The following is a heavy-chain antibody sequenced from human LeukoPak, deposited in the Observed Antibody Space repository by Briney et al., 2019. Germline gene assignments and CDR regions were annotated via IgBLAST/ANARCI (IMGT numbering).Heavy chain of an antibody. CDR1: GFSFSSYG. D-gene: IGHD5-12*01. V-gene: IGHV3-33*01. CDR2: IWYDGSNK. J-gene: IGHJ4*02. CDR3: ASHGGL. Sequence: PGGSLRLSCAASGFSFSSYGMHWVRQAPGKGLECVAVIWYDGSNKNYADSVKGRFTISRDNSKNTLYLQMNSLRVEDTAVYFCASHGGLWGQGTLVTVSS.